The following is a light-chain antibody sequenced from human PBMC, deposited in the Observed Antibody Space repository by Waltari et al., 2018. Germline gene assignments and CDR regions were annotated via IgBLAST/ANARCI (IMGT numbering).Light chain of an antibody. CDR2: DAS. CDR1: QSVSSN. Sequence: EIVMTQSPATLSVSPGETATLSCRASQSVSSNVAWYQKKPGQAPRLLIYDASTRATSIQARFRGSGSGTEFTLTISSLQSEDFAVYYCQQYNRWPPITFGQGTRLEIK. CDR3: QQYNRWPPIT. V-gene: IGKV3-15*01. J-gene: IGKJ5*01.